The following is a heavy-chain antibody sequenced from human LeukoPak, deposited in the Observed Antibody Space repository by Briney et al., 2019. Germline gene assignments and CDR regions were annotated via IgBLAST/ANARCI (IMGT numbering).Heavy chain of an antibody. Sequence: SETLSLTCTVSGGSISSSSYYWGWIRQPPGKGLEWIGSIYHSGSTYYNLSLKSRVTISVDTSKNQFSLKLSSVTAADTAVYYCARGGSGYSDYWGQGTLVTVSS. CDR3: ARGGSGYSDY. CDR2: IYHSGST. CDR1: GGSISSSSYY. V-gene: IGHV4-39*07. D-gene: IGHD2-15*01. J-gene: IGHJ4*02.